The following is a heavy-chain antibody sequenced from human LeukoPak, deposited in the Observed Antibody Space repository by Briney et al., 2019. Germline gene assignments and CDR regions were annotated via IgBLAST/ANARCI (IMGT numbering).Heavy chain of an antibody. J-gene: IGHJ3*02. V-gene: IGHV3-21*01. CDR1: GFTFSSYS. D-gene: IGHD6-13*01. CDR3: ARDGAMGSSWYPETFDI. CDR2: ISSSSSYI. Sequence: GGSLRLSCAASGFTFSSYSMNLVRQAPGKGLEWVSSISSSSSYIYYADSVKGRFTISRDNAKNSLYLQMNSLRAEDTAVYYCARDGAMGSSWYPETFDIWGQGTMVTVSS.